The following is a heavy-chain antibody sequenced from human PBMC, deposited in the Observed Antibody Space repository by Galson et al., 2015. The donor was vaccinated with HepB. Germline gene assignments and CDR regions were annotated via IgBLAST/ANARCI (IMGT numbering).Heavy chain of an antibody. J-gene: IGHJ1*01. CDR2: IRGGSTTI. D-gene: IGHD3-10*02. V-gene: IGHV3-48*01. CDR3: ARAGGNLSMFSA. Sequence: SLRLSCAASGFTFSFYSMSWVRQAPGKGLEWVSYIRGGSTTIYYADSVKGRFIISRDNVKNSLYLQMNSLRAEDTAVYYCARAGGNLSMFSAWGQGTLVTVSS. CDR1: GFTFSFYS.